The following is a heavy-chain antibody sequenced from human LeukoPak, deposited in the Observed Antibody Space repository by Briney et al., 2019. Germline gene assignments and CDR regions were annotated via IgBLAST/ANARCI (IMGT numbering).Heavy chain of an antibody. CDR2: INPSGGST. V-gene: IGHV1-46*01. Sequence: ASVKVSCKASEYTFTSYYMHWVRQAPGQGLEWMGIINPSGGSTSYAQKFQGRVTMTRDTSTSTVYMELSSLRSEDTAVYYCARDPVGYSSSPGFDYWGQGTLVTVSS. CDR1: EYTFTSYY. D-gene: IGHD6-6*01. J-gene: IGHJ4*02. CDR3: ARDPVGYSSSPGFDY.